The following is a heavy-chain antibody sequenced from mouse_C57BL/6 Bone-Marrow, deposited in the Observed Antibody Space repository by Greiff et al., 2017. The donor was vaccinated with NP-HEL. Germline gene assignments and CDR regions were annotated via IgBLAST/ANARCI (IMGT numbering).Heavy chain of an antibody. CDR3: ARASNWGYYYAMDY. J-gene: IGHJ4*01. Sequence: EVQLQESEGGLVQPGSSMKLSCTASGFTFSDYYMAWVRQVPEKGLEWFANINYDGSSTYYLDFLKSRFIITGDNAKNILYLQMSSLKSEDTATYYCARASNWGYYYAMDYWGQGTSVTVSS. V-gene: IGHV5-16*01. CDR1: GFTFSDYY. D-gene: IGHD4-1*01. CDR2: INYDGSST.